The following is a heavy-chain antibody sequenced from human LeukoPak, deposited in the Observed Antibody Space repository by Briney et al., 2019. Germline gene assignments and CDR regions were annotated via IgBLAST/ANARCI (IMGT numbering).Heavy chain of an antibody. D-gene: IGHD3-3*01. V-gene: IGHV3-49*04. Sequence: GGSLRLSCTASGFTFGDYAMSWVRQAPGKGLEWVGFIRSKAYGGTTEYAASVKGRFTISRDDSKSIAYLQMNSLKTEDTAVYYCTGRFLEWLSGVYFDYWGQGTLVTVSS. J-gene: IGHJ4*02. CDR1: GFTFGDYA. CDR2: IRSKAYGGTT. CDR3: TGRFLEWLSGVYFDY.